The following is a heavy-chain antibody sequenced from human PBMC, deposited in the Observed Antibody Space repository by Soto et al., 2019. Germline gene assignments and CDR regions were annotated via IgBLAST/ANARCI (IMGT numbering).Heavy chain of an antibody. CDR3: ARHIDAFDI. CDR1: GGSFSGYY. J-gene: IGHJ3*02. Sequence: PSETLSLTCAVYGGSFSGYYWSWIRQPPGKGLEWIGYIYYSGSTNYNPSLKSRVTISVDTSKNQFSLKLSSVTAADTAVYYCARHIDAFDIWGQGTMVTVSS. CDR2: IYYSGST. V-gene: IGHV4-59*01.